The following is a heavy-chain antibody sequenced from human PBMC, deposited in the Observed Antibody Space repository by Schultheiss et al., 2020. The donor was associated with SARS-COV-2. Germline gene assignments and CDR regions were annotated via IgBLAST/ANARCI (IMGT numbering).Heavy chain of an antibody. CDR2: INPNSGGT. V-gene: IGHV1-2*06. CDR3: AREHYYDSPYDY. Sequence: ASVKVSCKVSGYTLTELSMHWVRQAPGQGLEWMGRINPNSGGTNYAQKFQGRVTMTRDTSISTAYMELSRLRSDDTAVYYCAREHYYDSPYDYWGQGTLVTVSS. CDR1: GYTLTELS. J-gene: IGHJ4*02. D-gene: IGHD3-22*01.